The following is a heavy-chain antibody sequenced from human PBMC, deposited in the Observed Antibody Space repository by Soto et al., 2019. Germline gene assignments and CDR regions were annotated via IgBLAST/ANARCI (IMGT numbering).Heavy chain of an antibody. D-gene: IGHD5-18*01. CDR2: IYHTGSP. Sequence: PSETLSLTCAVSGGSISGGSYSWSWIRQTPGKGLEWIGNIYHTGSPYYNPSLKSRVTISVDRSKNQFSLNLSSVTAADTAVYYCARGNIQLWFSFDYWGPGTLVTVSS. CDR1: GGSISGGSYS. V-gene: IGHV4-30-2*01. CDR3: ARGNIQLWFSFDY. J-gene: IGHJ4*02.